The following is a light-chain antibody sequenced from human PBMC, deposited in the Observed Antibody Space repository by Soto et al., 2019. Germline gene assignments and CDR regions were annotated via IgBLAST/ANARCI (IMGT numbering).Light chain of an antibody. CDR3: QQYGGSPPYT. CDR1: QTVASSF. V-gene: IGKV3-20*01. CDR2: GTS. J-gene: IGKJ2*01. Sequence: EVVLTQSPSTLSLSPGDRTTISCRASQTVASSFFAWYQQKPGQAPRLLIYGTSNRAAGIPDMFSGRGSGTDFTLTISRLEPEDFAVYFCQQYGGSPPYTFGRGTKLEI.